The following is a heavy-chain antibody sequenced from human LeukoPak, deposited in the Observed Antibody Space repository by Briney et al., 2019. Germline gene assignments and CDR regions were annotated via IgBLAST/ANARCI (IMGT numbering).Heavy chain of an antibody. Sequence: GGSLRLSCAASGFTFSSYWMSWVRQAPGKGLEWVANIKQDGSEKYYVDSVKGRFTISRDNAKNSLYLQMNSLRAEDTAVYYCAREEVWSGLDYYYYYGMDVWGQGTTVTVSS. CDR3: AREEVWSGLDYYYYYGMDV. J-gene: IGHJ6*02. CDR1: GFTFSSYW. V-gene: IGHV3-7*01. D-gene: IGHD3-3*01. CDR2: IKQDGSEK.